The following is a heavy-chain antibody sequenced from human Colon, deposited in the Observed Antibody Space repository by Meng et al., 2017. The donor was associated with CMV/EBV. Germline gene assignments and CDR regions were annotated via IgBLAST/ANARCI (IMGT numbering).Heavy chain of an antibody. V-gene: IGHV1-18*01. CDR2: ISAYNLNT. J-gene: IGHJ4*02. CDR3: ARDVPTMAMAGGIDY. CDR1: GYIFSSYG. D-gene: IGHD6-19*01. Sequence: ASVKVSCKASGYIFSSYGISWVRQAPGQGLEWMGWISAYNLNTDYAQKFQGRITMTTDRSTRTAYMELRSLRSDDSAVYYCARDVPTMAMAGGIDYWGQGTLVTVSS.